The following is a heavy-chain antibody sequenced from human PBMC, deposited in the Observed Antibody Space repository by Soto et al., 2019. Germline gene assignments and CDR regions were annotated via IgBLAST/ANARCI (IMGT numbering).Heavy chain of an antibody. D-gene: IGHD3-16*01. V-gene: IGHV3-30*03. CDR3: ARDSDSRMIPEVVTDDIDY. J-gene: IGHJ4*02. CDR1: GTTFSNFG. Sequence: QVELVESGGGAVQPGGSLRLSCAASGTTFSNFGMHWVRQASGKGLEWLAVISYDGSKNYYADSVKGRFTISRDNSKNTLYLQMNSLTIEDTAVYYCARDSDSRMIPEVVTDDIDYWGQGTLVTVSS. CDR2: ISYDGSKN.